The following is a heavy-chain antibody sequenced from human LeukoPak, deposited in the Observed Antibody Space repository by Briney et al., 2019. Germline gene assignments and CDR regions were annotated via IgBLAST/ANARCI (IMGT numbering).Heavy chain of an antibody. V-gene: IGHV3-21*01. Sequence: GGSLRLSCAASGFTFSSYSMNWVRQAPGKGLEWVSSISSSSSYKYYEDSVKGRFTISRDNAKNSLYLQMNSLRAEDTAVYYCARAYSNLPDYWGQGTLVTVSS. CDR2: ISSSSSYK. CDR3: ARAYSNLPDY. D-gene: IGHD4-11*01. CDR1: GFTFSSYS. J-gene: IGHJ4*02.